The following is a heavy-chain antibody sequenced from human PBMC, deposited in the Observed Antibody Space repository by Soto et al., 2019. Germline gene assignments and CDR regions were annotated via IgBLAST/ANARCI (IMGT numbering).Heavy chain of an antibody. V-gene: IGHV1-24*01. D-gene: IGHD3-10*01. CDR3: AGSGSRDPNFDY. CDR1: GHTLTELS. CDR2: FDPEDGET. Sequence: ASVKVSCKVSGHTLTELSMHWVRQAPGKGLEWMGGFDPEDGETIYAQKFQGRVTMTEDTSTDTAYMELSSLRSEDTAVYYCAGSGSRDPNFDYWGQGTLVTVSS. J-gene: IGHJ4*02.